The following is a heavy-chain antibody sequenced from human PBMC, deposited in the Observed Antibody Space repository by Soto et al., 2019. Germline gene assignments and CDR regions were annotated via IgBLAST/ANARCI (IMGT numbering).Heavy chain of an antibody. V-gene: IGHV1-69*06. D-gene: IGHD3-3*01. J-gene: IGHJ6*02. CDR1: GGTFSSYA. Sequence: SVKVSCKASGGTFSSYAISWGRQAPGQGLEWMGGIIPIFGTANYAQKFQGRVTITADKSTSTAYMELSSLRPEDTAVYYCAEARYYDFWSGYYPPYYYYGMDVWGQGTTVTVSS. CDR2: IIPIFGTA. CDR3: AEARYYDFWSGYYPPYYYYGMDV.